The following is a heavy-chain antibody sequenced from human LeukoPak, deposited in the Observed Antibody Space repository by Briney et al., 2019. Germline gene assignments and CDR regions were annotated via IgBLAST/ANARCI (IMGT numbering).Heavy chain of an antibody. D-gene: IGHD6-13*01. CDR3: ARQYSSSWIDY. Sequence: SETLSLTCTVSGGSISSYYWSWIRQPPGKGLEWIGYIYYSGSTNYNPSLKSRVTISVDTSKNQFSLKLSSVTAADTAVYYCARQYSSSWIDYWGQGTLITVSS. J-gene: IGHJ4*02. CDR2: IYYSGST. CDR1: GGSISSYY. V-gene: IGHV4-59*08.